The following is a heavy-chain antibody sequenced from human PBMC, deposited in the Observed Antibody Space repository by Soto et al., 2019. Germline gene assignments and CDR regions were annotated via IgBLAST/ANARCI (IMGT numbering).Heavy chain of an antibody. CDR2: IYHSGST. CDR3: ASRPSGSGFDP. D-gene: IGHD1-26*01. V-gene: IGHV4-30-2*01. CDR1: GGAISSVGYS. J-gene: IGHJ5*02. Sequence: QLQLQESGSGLVKPSQTLSLTCAVSGGAISSVGYSWIWIRQPPGKGLEWIGYIYHSGSTYYSPSLKSRVTLSVDRSTNQFSLKLSSVTAADTAVYYCASRPSGSGFDPWGQGTLVTVSS.